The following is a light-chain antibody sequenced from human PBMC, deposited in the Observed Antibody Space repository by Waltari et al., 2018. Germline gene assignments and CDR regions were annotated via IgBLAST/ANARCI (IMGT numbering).Light chain of an antibody. Sequence: DIQMTQSPSSLSASVGDRVTITCRASQDITKYLGWFQQKPGRAPKSLIYGAFILQSGVSSNFSGSGSGTDFTLTITSLQPEDFGTYYCLQYQAYPLTVGGGTKVDIK. CDR1: QDITKY. J-gene: IGKJ4*01. CDR2: GAF. CDR3: LQYQAYPLT. V-gene: IGKV1-16*02.